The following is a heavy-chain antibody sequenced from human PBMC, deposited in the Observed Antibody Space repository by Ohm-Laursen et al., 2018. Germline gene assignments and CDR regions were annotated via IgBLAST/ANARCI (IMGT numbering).Heavy chain of an antibody. CDR3: VRDRRGGSIELRA. CDR2: INQDGSEK. J-gene: IGHJ4*02. CDR1: GFTFSTYW. V-gene: IGHV3-7*01. Sequence: SLRLSCLASGFTFSTYWMNWFRQAPGKGLESVASINQDGSEKYFVDSVRGRFTISRNNAKNSLYLQMNSLRAEDTAVYYCVRDRRGGSIELRAGGQGALVTVSS. D-gene: IGHD6-6*01.